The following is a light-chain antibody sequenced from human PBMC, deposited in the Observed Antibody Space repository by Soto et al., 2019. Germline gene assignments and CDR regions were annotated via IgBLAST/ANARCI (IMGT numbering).Light chain of an antibody. CDR3: GSWDSRLSAYV. Sequence: QSVLTQPPSVSAAPGQKVTISCSGSSSNIGGNSVSWYQQLPGTAPKLLIYDDNKRPPGIPDRFSGSKSGTSATLGITGFQTGDEADYYCGSWDSRLSAYVFGTGTKVTVL. J-gene: IGLJ1*01. V-gene: IGLV1-51*01. CDR2: DDN. CDR1: SSNIGGNS.